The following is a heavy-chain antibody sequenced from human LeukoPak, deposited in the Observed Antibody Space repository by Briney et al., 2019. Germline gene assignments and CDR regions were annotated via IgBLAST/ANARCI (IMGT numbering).Heavy chain of an antibody. V-gene: IGHV4-34*01. CDR2: INHSGST. CDR1: GGSFSGYY. J-gene: IGHJ3*02. Sequence: SETLSLTCAVYGGSFSGYYWSWIRQPPGKGLEWIGEINHSGSTNYNPSLKSRVTISVDTSKNQFSLKLSSVTAADTAVYYCERQLGAFDIWGQGTMVTVSS. D-gene: IGHD3-16*01. CDR3: ERQLGAFDI.